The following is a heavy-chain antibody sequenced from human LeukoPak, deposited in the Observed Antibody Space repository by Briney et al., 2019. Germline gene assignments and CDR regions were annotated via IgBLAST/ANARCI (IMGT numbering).Heavy chain of an antibody. CDR2: IYYSGST. V-gene: IGHV4-31*03. CDR3: ARAPGNYFDY. J-gene: IGHJ4*02. Sequence: SETLSLTCTVSGCSISGGDFYWSWIRHHPGKGLEWIGYIYYSGSTYYNPSLKSRVTISVETSKSQFSLKLSSVTAADTAVYYCARAPGNYFDYWGRGTLVTVSS. CDR1: GCSISGGDFY.